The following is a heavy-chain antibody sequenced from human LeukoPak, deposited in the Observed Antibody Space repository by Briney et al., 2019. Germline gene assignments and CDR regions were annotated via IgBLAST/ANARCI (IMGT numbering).Heavy chain of an antibody. CDR3: ARDPPYCSGGSCVP. CDR1: GFTFSSCA. J-gene: IGHJ5*02. D-gene: IGHD2-15*01. CDR2: ISGSGGST. V-gene: IGHV3-23*01. Sequence: PGGSLRLSYAASGFTFSSCAMTWVRQAPGKGLEWVSAISGSGGSTYYADSVKGRFTISRDNSKNTLYLQMNSLRAEDTAVYYCARDPPYCSGGSCVPWGQGTLVTVSS.